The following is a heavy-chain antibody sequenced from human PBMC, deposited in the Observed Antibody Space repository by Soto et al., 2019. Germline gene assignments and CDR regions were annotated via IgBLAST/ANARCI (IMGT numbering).Heavy chain of an antibody. D-gene: IGHD2-15*01. J-gene: IGHJ5*02. Sequence: VRSPRLSCTSSGFPIRNLAISRVIKDPGKGLEWVSAISGSGGSTYYADSVKGRFTISRDNSKNTLYLQMNSLRAEDTAVYYFAKAYCSCGSCSSPFDPWCQGTLVTVSS. V-gene: IGHV3-23*01. CDR2: ISGSGGST. CDR3: AKAYCSCGSCSSPFDP. CDR1: GFPIRNLA.